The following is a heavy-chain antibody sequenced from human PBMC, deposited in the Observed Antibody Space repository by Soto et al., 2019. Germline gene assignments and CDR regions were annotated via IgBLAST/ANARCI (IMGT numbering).Heavy chain of an antibody. Sequence: SETRSLTCIVSGGSISNYYWSWIRQPPGKGLESIVYIYYSGSTHYNPGLKSRVTISVDTSKNQFSLKLSSVTAADTAVYYCASKRYSYGLYLFDYWAQGTLVTVSS. V-gene: IGHV4-59*08. CDR1: GGSISNYY. CDR2: IYYSGST. CDR3: ASKRYSYGLYLFDY. J-gene: IGHJ4*02. D-gene: IGHD5-18*01.